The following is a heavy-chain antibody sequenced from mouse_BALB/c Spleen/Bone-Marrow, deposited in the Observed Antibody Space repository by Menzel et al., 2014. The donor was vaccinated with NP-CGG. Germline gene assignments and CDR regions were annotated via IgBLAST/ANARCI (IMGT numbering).Heavy chain of an antibody. Sequence: EVQLVESGPELVKPGASAKVSCKASGYAFTSYNMYWVKQSHGKSLEWIGHIDPFNGGTGYNQKFKGKATLTVDKSASTAYMHLNSLTSEDSAVYYCAREDYGKGFAYWGQGTLVTVSA. CDR2: IDPFNGGT. V-gene: IGHV1S135*01. CDR3: AREDYGKGFAY. CDR1: GYAFTSYN. D-gene: IGHD2-1*01. J-gene: IGHJ3*01.